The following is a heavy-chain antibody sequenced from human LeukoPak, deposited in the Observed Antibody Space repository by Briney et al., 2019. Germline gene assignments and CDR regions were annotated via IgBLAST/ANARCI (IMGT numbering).Heavy chain of an antibody. CDR3: AKEHSSSWYIVDYYYYGMDV. V-gene: IGHV3-30*18. J-gene: IGHJ6*02. Sequence: GGSLRLSCAASGFTFSSFAMHWLRQAPGKGLEWVALISYDGSNKYYADSVKGRFTISRDNSKNTLYLQMNSLRAEDTAVYYCAKEHSSSWYIVDYYYYGMDVWGQGTTVTVSS. CDR2: ISYDGSNK. D-gene: IGHD6-13*01. CDR1: GFTFSSFA.